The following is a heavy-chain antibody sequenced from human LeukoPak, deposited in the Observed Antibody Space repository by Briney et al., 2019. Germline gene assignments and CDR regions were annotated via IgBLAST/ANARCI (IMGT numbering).Heavy chain of an antibody. D-gene: IGHD2-2*01. J-gene: IGHJ4*02. Sequence: PSETLSLTCTVSGGSISSYYWSWIRQPPGKGLEWIGYIYYSGSTNYNPSLKSRVTISVDTSKNQFSLKLSSVTAADTAVYYCARHSNTLYFFDYWGQGTLVTVSS. CDR1: GGSISSYY. V-gene: IGHV4-59*08. CDR2: IYYSGST. CDR3: ARHSNTLYFFDY.